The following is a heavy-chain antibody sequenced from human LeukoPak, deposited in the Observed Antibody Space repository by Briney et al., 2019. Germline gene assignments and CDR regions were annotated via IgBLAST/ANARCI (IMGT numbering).Heavy chain of an antibody. Sequence: GGSLRLSCVASGFTFGKYWVSWVRQAPGKGLGWVANIKLDGSEKNYVDSVEGRFTISRDNTKNSLYLQMNSLRVEDTAVFYCARDQYDTWSRRGNFDSWGQGTLVIVSS. J-gene: IGHJ4*02. CDR2: IKLDGSEK. CDR3: ARDQYDTWSRRGNFDS. V-gene: IGHV3-7*03. CDR1: GFTFGKYW. D-gene: IGHD3-3*01.